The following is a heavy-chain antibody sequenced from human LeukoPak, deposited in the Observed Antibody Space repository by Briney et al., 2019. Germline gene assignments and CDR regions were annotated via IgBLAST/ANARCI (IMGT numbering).Heavy chain of an antibody. Sequence: GSSVKVSCKASGGTFSSYAISWVRQAPGQGLEWMGGIIPIFGTANYAQKFQGRVTITADKSTSTAYMELSSLRSEDTAVYYCEREREGGLCFDYWGQGTLVTVSS. V-gene: IGHV1-69*06. D-gene: IGHD3-16*01. CDR3: EREREGGLCFDY. CDR2: IIPIFGTA. CDR1: GGTFSSYA. J-gene: IGHJ4*02.